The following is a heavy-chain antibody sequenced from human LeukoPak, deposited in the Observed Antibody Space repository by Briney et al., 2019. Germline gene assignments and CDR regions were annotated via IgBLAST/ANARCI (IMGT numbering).Heavy chain of an antibody. J-gene: IGHJ6*03. CDR3: ARTGKYSSSWYYYYYYMDV. Sequence: PSETLSLTCAVYGGSFSGYYWSWIRQPPGKGVEWIGEINHSGSTNYNPSLKSRVTISVDTSKNQFSLKLSSVTAADTAVYYCARTGKYSSSWYYYYYYMDVWGKGTTVTISS. D-gene: IGHD6-13*01. CDR1: GGSFSGYY. CDR2: INHSGST. V-gene: IGHV4-34*01.